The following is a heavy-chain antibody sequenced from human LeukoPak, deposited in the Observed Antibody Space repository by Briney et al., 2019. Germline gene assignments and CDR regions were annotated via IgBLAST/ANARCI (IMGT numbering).Heavy chain of an antibody. CDR3: ARAGLWFGEPNFDY. CDR2: INHSGST. V-gene: IGHV4-34*01. Sequence: PSETPSLTCAVYGGSFSGYYWSWIRQPPGKGLEWIGEINHSGSTNYNPSLKSRVTISVDTSKNQFSLKLSSVTAADTAVYYCARAGLWFGEPNFDYWGQGTLVTVSS. J-gene: IGHJ4*02. D-gene: IGHD3-10*01. CDR1: GGSFSGYY.